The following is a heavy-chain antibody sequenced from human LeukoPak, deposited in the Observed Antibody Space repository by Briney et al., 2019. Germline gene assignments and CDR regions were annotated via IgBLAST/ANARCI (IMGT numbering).Heavy chain of an antibody. Sequence: GGSLRLSCAASGFTFSDYAMSWVRQAPGKGLEWVSGITNSGGGTFYADSVKGRFTISRDNSKNTLYLQMNNLRAEDTAIYYCAKKGAVTATGYFDYWGQGTLVTVSS. CDR3: AKKGAVTATGYFDY. CDR2: ITNSGGGT. CDR1: GFTFSDYA. D-gene: IGHD2-21*02. J-gene: IGHJ4*02. V-gene: IGHV3-23*01.